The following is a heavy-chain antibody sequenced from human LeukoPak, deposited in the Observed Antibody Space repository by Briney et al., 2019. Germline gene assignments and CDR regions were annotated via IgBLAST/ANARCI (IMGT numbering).Heavy chain of an antibody. CDR2: ISVSDDST. J-gene: IGHJ4*02. V-gene: IGHV3-23*01. CDR1: GFTSSDYT. CDR3: ARDRYCVSTNCPYDY. Sequence: PGGSLRLSCAASGFTSSDYTMNWVRQSPGKGLEWVSGISVSDDSTYYADSVKGRFTISRDTCKNMLYLQMNSLRAADTAVYYCARDRYCVSTNCPYDYWGQGTPVTVSS. D-gene: IGHD2-2*01.